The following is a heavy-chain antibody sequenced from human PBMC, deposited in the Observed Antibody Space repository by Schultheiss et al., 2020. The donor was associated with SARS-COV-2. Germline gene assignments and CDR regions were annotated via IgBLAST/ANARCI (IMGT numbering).Heavy chain of an antibody. CDR2: IYYSGST. Sequence: SQTLSLTCTVSGGSISSGGYYWSWIRQHPGKGLEWIGYIYYSGSTYYNPSLKSRVTISVDTSKNQFSLKLSSVTAADTAVYYCASAVVRIGYYYYGMDVWGQGTTVTVSS. J-gene: IGHJ6*02. CDR1: GGSISSGGYY. D-gene: IGHD2/OR15-2a*01. CDR3: ASAVVRIGYYYYGMDV. V-gene: IGHV4-30-4*08.